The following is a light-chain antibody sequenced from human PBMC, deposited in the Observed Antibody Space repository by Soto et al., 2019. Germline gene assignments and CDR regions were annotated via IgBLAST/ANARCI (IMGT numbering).Light chain of an antibody. CDR2: TVS. V-gene: IGKV1-39*01. CDR1: QSIGTF. J-gene: IGKJ5*01. CDR3: QQSFSMIT. Sequence: DIQMTQSPSSLSASVGDRVTITCRASQSIGTFLNWYQQKPGKAPKLLIDTVSSLQSGVPSRFSGSGSGTDFTFTSSSLQPEDSATYDCQQSFSMITFGQGTRLEIK.